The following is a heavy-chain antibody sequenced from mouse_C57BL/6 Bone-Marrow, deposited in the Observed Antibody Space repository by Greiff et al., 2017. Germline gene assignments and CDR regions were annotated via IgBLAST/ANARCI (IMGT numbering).Heavy chain of an antibody. V-gene: IGHV5-6*02. D-gene: IGHD4-1*01. CDR3: ARLAGTYFDY. CDR1: GFSFSSYG. J-gene: IGHJ2*01. CDR2: ISSGGSYT. Sequence: EVKLVESGGDLVKPGGSLKLSCAASGFSFSSYGMSWVRQTPDKRLEWVATISSGGSYTYYPDSVKGRFTISIDNAKNTLYLQMSSLKSEDTAMYYCARLAGTYFDYWGQGTTLTVSS.